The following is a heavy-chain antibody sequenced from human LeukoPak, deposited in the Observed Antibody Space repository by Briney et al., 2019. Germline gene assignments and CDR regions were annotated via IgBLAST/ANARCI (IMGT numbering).Heavy chain of an antibody. CDR1: GFTFSSYA. CDR3: ARVYYGSGAIDY. Sequence: GGSLRLSCAASGFTFSSYAMHWVRQAPGKGLEYVSAISSNGGSTYYANSVKGRFTISRDNSKNTLYLQMASPRAEHMAVYYCARVYYGSGAIDYWGQGTLVAVSS. V-gene: IGHV3-64*01. CDR2: ISSNGGST. J-gene: IGHJ4*02. D-gene: IGHD3-10*01.